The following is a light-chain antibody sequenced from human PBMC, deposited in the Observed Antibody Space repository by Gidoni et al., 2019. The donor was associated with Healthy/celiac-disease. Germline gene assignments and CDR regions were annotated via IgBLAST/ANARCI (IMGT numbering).Light chain of an antibody. Sequence: EIVMTQSPATLSVSPGDRATLSCRASQSVSRNLAWYQQKPGQAPRLLIYGASTRATGIPARFSGSGSGTEFTLTISSLQSEDFAVYYCQQYNNWLTFGGGTKVEIK. CDR2: GAS. J-gene: IGKJ4*01. V-gene: IGKV3-15*01. CDR3: QQYNNWLT. CDR1: QSVSRN.